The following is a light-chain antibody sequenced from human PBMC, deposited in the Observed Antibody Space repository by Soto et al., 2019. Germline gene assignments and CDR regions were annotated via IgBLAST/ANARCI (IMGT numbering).Light chain of an antibody. CDR1: QDISTY. J-gene: IGKJ4*01. CDR2: AAY. CDR3: QKYDNAPLT. Sequence: DIQMTQAPSSLSASVGDRVTITCRARQDISTYLAWYQQKPGKVPKLLISAAYTLQSGVPPRFSGSGSGTYFTITISSLQPEDVATYYCQKYDNAPLTFGGGTKVEIK. V-gene: IGKV1-27*01.